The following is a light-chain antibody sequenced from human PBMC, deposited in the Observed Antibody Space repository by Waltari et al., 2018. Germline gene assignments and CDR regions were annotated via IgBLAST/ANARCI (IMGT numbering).Light chain of an antibody. CDR2: EVS. J-gene: IGLJ2*01. V-gene: IGLV2-14*01. CDR1: SSDVGGYNY. Sequence: QSALTQPASVSGSPGQSITISCTGTSSDVGGYNYVSWYQQHPGKAPKLMIYEVSNRPSGVSNRFSGSKSGNTASLTISGLQAVDEADYYCSSYTSSSTLAVFGGGTKLTVL. CDR3: SSYTSSSTLAV.